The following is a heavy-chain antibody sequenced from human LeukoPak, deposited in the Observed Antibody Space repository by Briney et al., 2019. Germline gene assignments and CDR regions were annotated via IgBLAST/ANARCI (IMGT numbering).Heavy chain of an antibody. CDR1: GFTVSSNY. V-gene: IGHV3-66*04. J-gene: IGHJ3*02. D-gene: IGHD3-10*01. Sequence: GGSLRLSCAASGFTVSSNYMGWVRQAPGKGLEWVSVIYSGGSTYYADSVKGRFTISRDNSKNTLYLQMNSLRAEDTAVYYCARLDMVRGLDAFDIWGQGTMVTVSS. CDR2: IYSGGST. CDR3: ARLDMVRGLDAFDI.